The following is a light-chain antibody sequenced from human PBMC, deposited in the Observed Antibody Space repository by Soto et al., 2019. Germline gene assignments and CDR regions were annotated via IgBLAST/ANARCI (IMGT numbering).Light chain of an antibody. CDR3: LPSISFPHT. CDR1: QYISSW. CDR2: AAS. V-gene: IGKV1-12*01. J-gene: IGKJ2*01. Sequence: DIQMTQSPSSVSASVGDRVTITCRASQYISSWLAWYQQKPGKAPQLLIYAASSLQSGVTSRFSGSGSGTDFTLTISSLQPEDFATYYCLPSISFPHTFGQGTKLEIK.